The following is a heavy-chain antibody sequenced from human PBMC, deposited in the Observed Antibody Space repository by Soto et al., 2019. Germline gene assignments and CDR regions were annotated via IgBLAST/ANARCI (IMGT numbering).Heavy chain of an antibody. Sequence: SETLSLTCAVYGGSFSGYYWSWIRQHPGKGLEWIGEINHSGSTNYNPSLKSRVTISVDTSKNQFSLKLSSVTAADTAVYYCARSRRGGYQLLFGFDYWGQGTLVTVSS. D-gene: IGHD2-2*01. J-gene: IGHJ4*02. CDR3: ARSRRGGYQLLFGFDY. V-gene: IGHV4-34*01. CDR1: GGSFSGYY. CDR2: INHSGST.